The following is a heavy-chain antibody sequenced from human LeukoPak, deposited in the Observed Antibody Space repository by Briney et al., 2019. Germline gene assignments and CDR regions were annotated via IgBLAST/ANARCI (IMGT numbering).Heavy chain of an antibody. Sequence: GGSLRLSCAASGFIFSREWMHWVRQAPGRGLVWVSRVNTDGSSTVYADSVKGRFTISRDNAKNTLYLQMNSLRAEDTAVYYCVRDRNWNYYYMDVWGKGATVTVSS. D-gene: IGHD3-3*01. J-gene: IGHJ6*03. V-gene: IGHV3-74*03. CDR2: VNTDGSST. CDR3: VRDRNWNYYYMDV. CDR1: GFIFSREW.